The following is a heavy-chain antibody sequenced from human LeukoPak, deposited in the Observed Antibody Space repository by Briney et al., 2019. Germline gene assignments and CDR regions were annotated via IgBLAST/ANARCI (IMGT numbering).Heavy chain of an antibody. CDR1: GFTFSSYW. Sequence: PGGSLRLSCAASGFTFSSYWMSWVRQAPGKGLEWVANIKQDGSEKYYVDSVKGRFTISRDNAKKSLYLQMNSLRAEDTAVYYCARGYCSSTSCYGDYYYYGMDGWGQGTTVTVSS. D-gene: IGHD2-2*01. CDR3: ARGYCSSTSCYGDYYYYGMDG. J-gene: IGHJ6*02. V-gene: IGHV3-7*01. CDR2: IKQDGSEK.